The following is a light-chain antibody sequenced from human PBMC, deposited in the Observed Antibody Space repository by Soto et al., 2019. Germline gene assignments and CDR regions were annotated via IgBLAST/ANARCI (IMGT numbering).Light chain of an antibody. CDR2: AAS. J-gene: IGKJ2*01. CDR3: QQSYRTPVT. CDR1: QSIATL. Sequence: DIQMTQSPSSLSASVGDRVTITCRASQSIATLLNWYQQRPGQAPRLLIYAASNLESGVPSTFSGRGSETVFTLTISSPQPEDFATYYCQQSYRTPVTFGQGTKLEIK. V-gene: IGKV1-39*01.